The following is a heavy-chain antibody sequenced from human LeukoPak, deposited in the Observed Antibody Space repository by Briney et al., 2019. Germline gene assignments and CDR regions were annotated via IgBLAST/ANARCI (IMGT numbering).Heavy chain of an antibody. Sequence: ASVKVSCKASGYTFTSYYMHWVRQAPGQGLEWMGIINPSGGATRYAQKFQGRVTMTRHTSTSTVYMELSSLRSEDTALYYCARGGGITMPRGVPRSAEYFQHWGQGTLVTVSS. J-gene: IGHJ1*01. CDR2: INPSGGAT. D-gene: IGHD3-10*01. CDR1: GYTFTSYY. V-gene: IGHV1-46*03. CDR3: ARGGGITMPRGVPRSAEYFQH.